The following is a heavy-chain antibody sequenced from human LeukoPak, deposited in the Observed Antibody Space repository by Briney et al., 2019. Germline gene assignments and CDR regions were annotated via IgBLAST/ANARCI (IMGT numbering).Heavy chain of an antibody. CDR1: GFTVSSNY. V-gene: IGHV3-66*01. CDR3: ARDLPQIEY. Sequence: GGSLRLSCAASGFTVSSNYMNWVRQAPGKGLEWVSVIYSGGNTYYADSVKGRFTISRDNFKNTLYLQMNSLRAEDTALYYCARDLPQIEYWGQGTLVTVSS. J-gene: IGHJ4*02. CDR2: IYSGGNT. D-gene: IGHD3-22*01.